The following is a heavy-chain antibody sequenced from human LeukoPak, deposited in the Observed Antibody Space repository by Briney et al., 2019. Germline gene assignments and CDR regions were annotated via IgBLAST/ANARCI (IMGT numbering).Heavy chain of an antibody. J-gene: IGHJ4*02. D-gene: IGHD3-3*01. CDR2: ISGYNGNT. CDR1: GYTFTSYG. V-gene: IGHV1-18*01. Sequence: ASVKVSCKASGYTFTSYGISWVRQAPGQGLEWMGWISGYNGNTNYAPKLQGRVTMTTDTSTSTAYMELRSLRSDDTAVYYCARFFWYYDFWSYFDYWGQGTLVTVSS. CDR3: ARFFWYYDFWSYFDY.